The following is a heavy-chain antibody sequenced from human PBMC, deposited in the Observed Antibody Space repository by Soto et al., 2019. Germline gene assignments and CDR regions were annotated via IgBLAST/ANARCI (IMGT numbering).Heavy chain of an antibody. CDR1: GYSFTSYW. Sequence: GESLKISCKGSGYSFTSYWISWVRQMPGKGLEWMGRIDPSDSYTNYSPSFQGHVAISTDKSISTAYLQWSSLKASDTAMYYCASYDSSGSETSYYYYYGMDVWGQGTTVTVSS. CDR3: ASYDSSGSETSYYYYYGMDV. V-gene: IGHV5-10-1*01. D-gene: IGHD3-22*01. J-gene: IGHJ6*02. CDR2: IDPSDSYT.